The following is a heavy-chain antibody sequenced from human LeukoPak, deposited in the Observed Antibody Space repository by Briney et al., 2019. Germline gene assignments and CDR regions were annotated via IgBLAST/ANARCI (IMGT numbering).Heavy chain of an antibody. J-gene: IGHJ4*02. CDR1: GFTFSSYA. CDR2: ISGSGGST. V-gene: IGHV3-23*01. Sequence: GGSLRLSCAASGFTFSSYAMSWVRQAPGKGLEWVSAISGSGGSTYYADSVKGRFTISRDNSKNTLYLQMNSLRAEDTAVYYCAKTPVYCSSTSCPFDYWGRGTLVTVSS. D-gene: IGHD2-2*01. CDR3: AKTPVYCSSTSCPFDY.